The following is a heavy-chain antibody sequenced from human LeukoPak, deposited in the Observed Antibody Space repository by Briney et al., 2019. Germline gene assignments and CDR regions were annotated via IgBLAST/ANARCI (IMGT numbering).Heavy chain of an antibody. Sequence: GESLKISCKGSGYSFTSYWISWVRQMPGKGLEWMGRIDLSDSYTNYSPSFQGHVTISADKSISTAYLQWSSLKASDTAMYYCARQEGTVTNYHYYHMDVWGKGTTVTVSS. CDR1: GYSFTSYW. CDR3: ARQEGTVTNYHYYHMDV. V-gene: IGHV5-10-1*01. CDR2: IDLSDSYT. J-gene: IGHJ6*04. D-gene: IGHD4-17*01.